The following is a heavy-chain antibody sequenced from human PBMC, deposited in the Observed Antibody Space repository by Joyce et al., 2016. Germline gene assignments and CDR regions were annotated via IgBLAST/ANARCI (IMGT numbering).Heavy chain of an antibody. CDR3: AREAWGDIAVAGLDS. D-gene: IGHD6-19*01. V-gene: IGHV3-33*01. CDR1: GFIFRTYG. J-gene: IGHJ4*02. CDR2: IWYDGSNK. Sequence: QVQLMESGGGVVQPGRSLRLSCEASGFIFRTYGMHWVRQAPGKGLEWVAFIWYDGSNKYYADSVKGRFSISRDNPENTLYLQMNSLRVEDTAVYYCAREAWGDIAVAGLDSWGQGTLVTVSS.